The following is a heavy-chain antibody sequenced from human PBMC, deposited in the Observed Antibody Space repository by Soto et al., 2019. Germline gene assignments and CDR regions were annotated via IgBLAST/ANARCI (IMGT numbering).Heavy chain of an antibody. V-gene: IGHV1-8*01. CDR1: GDTFSSND. J-gene: IGHJ5*02. CDR2: VNPNSGNT. D-gene: IGHD1-1*01. CDR3: ARGGIPVATGTSWFNP. Sequence: QVQLVQSGAEVKKPGASVKVSCQASGDTFSSNDINWVRQATGQGLEWMGWVNPNSGNTGYAQKFQGRVTMTRNTSISTAYMELNSLRSEDTAVYYCARGGIPVATGTSWFNPWGQGTLVTVSS.